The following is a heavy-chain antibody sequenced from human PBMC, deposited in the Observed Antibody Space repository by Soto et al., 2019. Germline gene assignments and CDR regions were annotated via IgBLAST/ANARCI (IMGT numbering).Heavy chain of an antibody. CDR1: GYSFTSYW. D-gene: IGHD6-13*01. V-gene: IGHV5-10-1*01. J-gene: IGHJ3*02. CDR2: IDPSDSYT. CDR3: ARHIRAAAGHDAFDI. Sequence: PGESLKISCKVSGYSFTSYWISWVRQMPGKGLEWMGRIDPSDSYTNYSPSFQGHVTISADKSISTAYLQWGSLKASDTATYYCARHIRAAAGHDAFDIWGQGTMVTVSS.